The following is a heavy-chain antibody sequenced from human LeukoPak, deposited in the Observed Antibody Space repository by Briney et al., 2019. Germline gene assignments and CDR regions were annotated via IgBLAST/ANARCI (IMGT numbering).Heavy chain of an antibody. CDR3: ARQIVVVVAATGSSYYYYYMDV. Sequence: SETLSLTCTVSGGSISSYYWSWIRQPPGKGLEWIGYIYYSGSTNYNPSLKSRVTISVDTSKNQFSLKLSSVTAADTAVYYCARQIVVVVAATGSSYYYYYMDVWGKGTTVTVSS. D-gene: IGHD2-15*01. CDR1: GGSISSYY. J-gene: IGHJ6*03. V-gene: IGHV4-59*01. CDR2: IYYSGST.